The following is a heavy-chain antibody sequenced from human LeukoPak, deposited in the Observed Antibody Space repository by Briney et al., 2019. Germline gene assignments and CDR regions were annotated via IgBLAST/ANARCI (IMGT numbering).Heavy chain of an antibody. CDR1: GFTFSSYA. J-gene: IGHJ4*02. Sequence: GGSLRLSCAASGFTFSSYAMSWVRKAPGKGLEWVSAISGSGGSTYYADSVKGRFTISRDNSKNTLYLQMNSLRAEDTAVYYCAKPSFFRERPATAIQGGDFDYWGQGTLVTVSS. CDR2: ISGSGGST. CDR3: AKPSFFRERPATAIQGGDFDY. V-gene: IGHV3-23*01. D-gene: IGHD2-2*02.